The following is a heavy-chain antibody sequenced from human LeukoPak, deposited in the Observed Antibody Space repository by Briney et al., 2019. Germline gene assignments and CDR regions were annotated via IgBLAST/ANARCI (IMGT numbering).Heavy chain of an antibody. Sequence: GGSLRLSCAASGFTFSSYGMSWVRQAPGKGLEWVSAISGSGGSTYYADSVKGRFAISRDNSKNTLYLQMNSLRAEDTAVYYCATPPTVTRNYWGQGTLVTVSS. J-gene: IGHJ4*02. V-gene: IGHV3-23*01. CDR3: ATPPTVTRNY. D-gene: IGHD4-17*01. CDR1: GFTFSSYG. CDR2: ISGSGGST.